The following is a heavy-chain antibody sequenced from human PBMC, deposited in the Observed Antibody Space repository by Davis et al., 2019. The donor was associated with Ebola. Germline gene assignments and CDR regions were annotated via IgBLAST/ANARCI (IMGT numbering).Heavy chain of an antibody. CDR2: ISSSGSTI. J-gene: IGHJ5*02. CDR3: AKSTGEYQLLSWFDP. D-gene: IGHD2-2*01. CDR1: GFTFSDYY. V-gene: IGHV3-11*01. Sequence: LTCAASGFTFSDYYMSWIRQAPGKGLEWVSYISSSGSTIYYADSVKGRFTISRDNSKNTLYLQMNSLRAEDTAVYYCAKSTGEYQLLSWFDPWGQGTLVTVSS.